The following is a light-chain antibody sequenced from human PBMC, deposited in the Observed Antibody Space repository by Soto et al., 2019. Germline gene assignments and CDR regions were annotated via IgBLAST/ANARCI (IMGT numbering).Light chain of an antibody. Sequence: DIQITRSPSSLSASVEDRVIITCRASQSISNHLNWYQQKPGKAPKLLIFAASSLQSGVPSRFSGSRSGPDFTLTISSMQPEDFATYYCQQSYSRPPTFGQGTKVDIK. CDR2: AAS. CDR3: QQSYSRPPT. CDR1: QSISNH. V-gene: IGKV1-39*01. J-gene: IGKJ1*01.